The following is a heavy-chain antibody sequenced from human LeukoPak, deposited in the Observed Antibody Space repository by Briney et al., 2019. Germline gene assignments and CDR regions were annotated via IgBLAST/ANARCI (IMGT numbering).Heavy chain of an antibody. CDR2: IYPGDSDT. CDR3: ARQDRYCTNGVCYLDAIDI. D-gene: IGHD2-8*01. V-gene: IGHV5-51*01. J-gene: IGHJ3*02. CDR1: GYSFTSYW. Sequence: PGESLKISCKGSGYSFTSYWIGWVRQMPGKGLEWMGIIYPGDSDTRYSPSFQGQVTISADKSISTAYLQWSSLKASDTAMYYCARQDRYCTNGVCYLDAIDIWGQGTMVTVSS.